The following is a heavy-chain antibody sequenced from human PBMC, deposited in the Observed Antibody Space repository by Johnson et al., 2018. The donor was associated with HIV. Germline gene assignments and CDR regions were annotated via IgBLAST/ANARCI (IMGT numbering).Heavy chain of an antibody. D-gene: IGHD2-21*01. CDR2: ISYDGSNK. J-gene: IGHJ3*02. CDR3: AREIAPYCGGDCSQSAFDI. Sequence: QVQLVESGGGVVQPGRSLRLSCAASGFTFRDYAMHWVRQAPGKGLEWVTVISYDGSNKYYADSVKGRFTISRDNSKNTLYLQMNSLRAEDTAVYYCAREIAPYCGGDCSQSAFDIWGQGTMVTVSS. CDR1: GFTFRDYA. V-gene: IGHV3-30*04.